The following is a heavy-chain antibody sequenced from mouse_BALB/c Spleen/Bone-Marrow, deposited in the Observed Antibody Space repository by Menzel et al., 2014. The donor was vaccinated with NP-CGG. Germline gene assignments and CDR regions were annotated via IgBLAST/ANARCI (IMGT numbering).Heavy chain of an antibody. J-gene: IGHJ3*01. CDR1: GFNIKDTY. CDR2: IDPANGNT. D-gene: IGHD2-14*01. V-gene: IGHV14-3*02. CDR3: AAYYRYLAWFAY. Sequence: VQLQQSGAELVKPGASVKLSCTAFGFNIKDTYMHWVKQRPEQGLEWIGRIDPANGNTKYDPKFQGKATITADTSSNTAYLQLSGLTSEDTAVYYCAAYYRYLAWFAYWGQGTLVTVSA.